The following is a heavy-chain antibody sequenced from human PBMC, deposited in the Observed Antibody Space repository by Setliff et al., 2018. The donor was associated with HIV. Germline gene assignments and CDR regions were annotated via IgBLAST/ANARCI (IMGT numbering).Heavy chain of an antibody. CDR1: GYTFTSHG. J-gene: IGHJ6*03. Sequence: ASVKVSCKASGYTFTSHGISWVRQAPGQGLEWMGWISAYNGNTNYAQKLQGRVTMTTDTSTSTAYMELSSLRSDDTAVYYCARGYLISGTQKSYYMDVWGKGTTVTVSS. CDR2: ISAYNGNT. D-gene: IGHD1-26*01. V-gene: IGHV1-18*01. CDR3: ARGYLISGTQKSYYMDV.